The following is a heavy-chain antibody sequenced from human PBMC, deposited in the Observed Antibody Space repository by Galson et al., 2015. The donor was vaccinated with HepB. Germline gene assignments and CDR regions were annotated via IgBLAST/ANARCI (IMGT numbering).Heavy chain of an antibody. J-gene: IGHJ4*02. CDR1: GFSLSTSGVG. CDR2: IYWDDDK. D-gene: IGHD1-26*01. V-gene: IGHV2-5*02. CDR3: AHTSAPWEPREAGSYFDY. Sequence: PALVKPTQTLTLTCTFSGFSLSTSGVGVGWIRQPPGKALEWLALIYWDDDKRYSPSLKSRLTITKDTSKNQVVLTMTNMDPVDTATYYCAHTSAPWEPREAGSYFDYWGQGTLVTVSS.